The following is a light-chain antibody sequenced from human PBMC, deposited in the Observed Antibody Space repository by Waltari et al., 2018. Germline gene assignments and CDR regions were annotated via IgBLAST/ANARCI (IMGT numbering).Light chain of an antibody. V-gene: IGKV4-1*01. CDR1: QSVLYSSNNKNY. CDR3: QQYYSTPRT. Sequence: DIVMTQSPDSLAVSLGERATINCKSSQSVLYSSNNKNYLAWYQQRPVQPPKLLIYWASTRESGVPDRFSGSGSGTDFTLTISSLQAEDVAVYYCQQYYSTPRTFGQGTKVEIE. CDR2: WAS. J-gene: IGKJ1*01.